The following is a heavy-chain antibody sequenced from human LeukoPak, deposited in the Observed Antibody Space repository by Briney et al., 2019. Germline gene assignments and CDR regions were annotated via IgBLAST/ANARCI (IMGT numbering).Heavy chain of an antibody. CDR2: INWNGGDT. D-gene: IGHD1-26*01. J-gene: IGHJ6*03. CDR3: AKSSGSVRHFYYYYMDV. CDR1: GFAFSYYG. Sequence: PGGSLRLSCAASGFAFSYYGMHWVRQAPGKGLEWVSGINWNGGDTDYADSVKGRFTISRDNAKNSLYLQMNSLRAEDTALYYCAKSSGSVRHFYYYYMDVWGKGTTVTVSS. V-gene: IGHV3-20*04.